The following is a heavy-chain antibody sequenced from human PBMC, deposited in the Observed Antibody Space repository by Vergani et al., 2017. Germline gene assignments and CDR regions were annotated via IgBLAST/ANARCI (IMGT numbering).Heavy chain of an antibody. V-gene: IGHV3-23*04. CDR2: ISGSGGST. D-gene: IGHD5-12*01. J-gene: IGHJ6*02. CDR3: ARGXSGYETKGIDYYYGMDV. CDR1: GFTFSSYA. Sequence: EVQLVESGGGVVQPGGSLRLSCAASGFTFSSYAMSWVRQAPGKGLEWVSAISGSGGSTYYADSVKGRFTISRDNSKNTLYLQMNSLRAEDTAVYYCARGXSGYETKGIDYYYGMDVWGQGTTVTVSS.